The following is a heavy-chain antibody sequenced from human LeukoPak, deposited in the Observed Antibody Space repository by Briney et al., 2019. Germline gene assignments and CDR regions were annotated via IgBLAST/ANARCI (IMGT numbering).Heavy chain of an antibody. J-gene: IGHJ6*02. D-gene: IGHD3-9*01. CDR2: INHSGST. CDR3: ARGRPLYYDILTGYPNPLYYYYGMDV. CDR1: GGSFSGYY. V-gene: IGHV4-34*01. Sequence: SETLSLTCAVYGGSFSGYYWSWIRQPPGKGLEWIGEINHSGSTNYNPSLKSRVTISVDTPKNQFSLKLSSVTAADTAVYYCARGRPLYYDILTGYPNPLYYYYGMDVWGQGTTVTVSS.